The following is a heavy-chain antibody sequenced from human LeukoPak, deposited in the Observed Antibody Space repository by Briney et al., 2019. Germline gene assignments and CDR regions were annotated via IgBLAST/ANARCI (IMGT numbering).Heavy chain of an antibody. CDR2: ISSNGGST. J-gene: IGHJ4*02. D-gene: IGHD1-26*01. CDR3: ARDSGVHGWELPYFDY. Sequence: LPGGSLRLSCAASGFTFSSYAMHWVRQAPGKGLEYVSAISSNGGSTYYANSVKGRFTISRDNSKNTLYLQMGSLRAEDMAVYYCARDSGVHGWELPYFDYWGQGTLVTVSS. V-gene: IGHV3-64*01. CDR1: GFTFSSYA.